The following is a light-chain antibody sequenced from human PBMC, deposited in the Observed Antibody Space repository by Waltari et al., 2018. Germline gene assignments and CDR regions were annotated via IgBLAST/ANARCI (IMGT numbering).Light chain of an antibody. CDR2: DVN. CDR3: SSFTSSTTGI. Sequence: SALTQPDSVSGSPGQSITISCRGISSDSGGSEYVSWYQQHPGKAPKVIIYDVNNRPSGVSNRFSGSKSGSSASLTISGLQAEDEADYYCSSFTSSTTGIFGGGTKVTVL. CDR1: SSDSGGSEY. J-gene: IGLJ2*01. V-gene: IGLV2-14*03.